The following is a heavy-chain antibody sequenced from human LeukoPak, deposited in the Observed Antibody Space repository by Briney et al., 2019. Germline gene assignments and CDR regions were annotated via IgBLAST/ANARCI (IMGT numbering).Heavy chain of an antibody. CDR2: INHSGST. Sequence: SETLSLTCAVYGGSLSGYHWSWIRQSPGKGLEWIGEINHSGSTNYNPSLKSRVTISVDTSKNQFSLKLSSVTAADTAVYYCARERPSYYDILTGYYPRSLPYYFDYWGQGTLVTVSS. J-gene: IGHJ4*02. D-gene: IGHD3-9*01. V-gene: IGHV4-34*01. CDR1: GGSLSGYH. CDR3: ARERPSYYDILTGYYPRSLPYYFDY.